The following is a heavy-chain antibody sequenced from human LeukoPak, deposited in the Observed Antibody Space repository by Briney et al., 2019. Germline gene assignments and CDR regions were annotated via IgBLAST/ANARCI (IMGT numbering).Heavy chain of an antibody. J-gene: IGHJ4*02. CDR2: ISAYNGNT. V-gene: IGHV1-18*01. Sequence: ASVKVSCKASGYTFTSYGISWVRQAPGQGLEWMGWISAYNGNTNYAQKLQGRVTMTTDTSTSTAYMELRSLRSDDTAVYYCARGQSGSYYVGTFDYWGQGTLVTVSS. CDR3: ARGQSGSYYVGTFDY. CDR1: GYTFTSYG. D-gene: IGHD1-26*01.